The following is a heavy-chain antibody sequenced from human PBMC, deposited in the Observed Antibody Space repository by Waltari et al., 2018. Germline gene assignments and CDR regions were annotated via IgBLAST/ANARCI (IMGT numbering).Heavy chain of an antibody. D-gene: IGHD2-2*01. J-gene: IGHJ6*02. CDR2: ISDSDNSK. CDR1: GFSFGSYE. V-gene: IGHV3-48*03. Sequence: QLVESGGGLVKPGGSLRPAGAAHGFSFGSYEMNWVRQAPGKGLEWISYISDSDNSKFYAESVKGRFSVSRDNAKNSLHLEMNSLRVEDTATYYCVRDGLGSGRTRVDVWGQGTTVIVSS. CDR3: VRDGLGSGRTRVDV.